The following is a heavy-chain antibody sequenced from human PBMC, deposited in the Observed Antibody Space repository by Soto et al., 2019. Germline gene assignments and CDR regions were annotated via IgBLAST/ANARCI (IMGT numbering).Heavy chain of an antibody. D-gene: IGHD5-12*01. CDR2: IYYSGST. CDR3: ARVGRLPPHYYYGMDV. Sequence: QVQLQESGPGLVKPSQTLSLTCTVSGGSISSGDYYWSWIRQPPGKGLEWIGYIYYSGSTYYNPSLKSRVTISVDTSKNQFSLKLSSVTAADTAVYYCARVGRLPPHYYYGMDVWGQGTTVTVSS. J-gene: IGHJ6*02. V-gene: IGHV4-30-4*01. CDR1: GGSISSGDYY.